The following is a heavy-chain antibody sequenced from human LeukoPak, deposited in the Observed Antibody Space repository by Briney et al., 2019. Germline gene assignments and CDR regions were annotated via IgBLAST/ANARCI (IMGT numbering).Heavy chain of an antibody. D-gene: IGHD4-17*01. V-gene: IGHV4-59*01. CDR2: IYYTGST. Sequence: PSETLSLTCTVSGGSISSYYWSWIRQPPGKGLEWIGYIYYTGSTNYNPSLKSRVTISVDTSKNQFSLKLNSVTAADTAIYYCATVAAYGDPNLDCWGQGTLVTVSS. J-gene: IGHJ4*02. CDR3: ATVAAYGDPNLDC. CDR1: GGSISSYY.